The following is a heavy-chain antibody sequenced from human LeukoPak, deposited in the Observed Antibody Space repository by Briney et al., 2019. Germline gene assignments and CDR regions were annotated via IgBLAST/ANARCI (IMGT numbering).Heavy chain of an antibody. D-gene: IGHD3-22*01. V-gene: IGHV4-59*01. CDR1: GGSISSYY. CDR3: ARVAYYYDSSGYHGWFDP. CDR2: IYYSGST. J-gene: IGHJ5*02. Sequence: SETLSLTCTVSGGSISSYYWSWIRQPPGKGLEWIGYIYYSGSTNYNPSLKSRVTISVDTSKNQLSLKLSSVTAADTAVYYCARVAYYYDSSGYHGWFDPWGQGTLVTVSS.